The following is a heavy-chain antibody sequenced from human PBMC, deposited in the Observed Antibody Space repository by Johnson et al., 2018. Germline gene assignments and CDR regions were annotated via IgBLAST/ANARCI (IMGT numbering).Heavy chain of an antibody. Sequence: VQLVESGGGLVQPGGSLRLSCAASGFTFSSYSMNWVRQAPGKGLEWVSDIPSSGRTTYYADSVKGRFTTSRDNAKNSLYLQMNSLRAEDTAVYYWARDEGWYGAFEIWGHGTMVTVSS. V-gene: IGHV3-48*01. CDR3: ARDEGWYGAFEI. CDR1: GFTFSSYS. D-gene: IGHD2-15*01. CDR2: IPSSGRTT. J-gene: IGHJ3*02.